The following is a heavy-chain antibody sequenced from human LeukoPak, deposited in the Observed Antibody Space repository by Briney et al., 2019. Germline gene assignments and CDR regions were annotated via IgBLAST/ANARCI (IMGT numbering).Heavy chain of an antibody. Sequence: GASVKVSCKASGYTLTDYYMHWVRQAPGQGLEWMGWISPNSGGTNYAQNFQGRVTMTRDTSVSTAYMELSSLRSDDTAVYYCARSNIATRRGENWFDPWGQGTLVTVSS. CDR1: GYTLTDYY. D-gene: IGHD6-6*01. J-gene: IGHJ5*02. V-gene: IGHV1-2*02. CDR3: ARSNIATRRGENWFDP. CDR2: ISPNSGGT.